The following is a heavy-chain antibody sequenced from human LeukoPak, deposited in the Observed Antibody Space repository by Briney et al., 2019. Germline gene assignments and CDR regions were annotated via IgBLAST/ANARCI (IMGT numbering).Heavy chain of an antibody. CDR3: ARSTEFLEWLSYFDY. V-gene: IGHV1-3*01. CDR1: GYTFASYA. D-gene: IGHD3-3*01. CDR2: IYAGNGNT. J-gene: IGHJ4*02. Sequence: ASVKVSCKASGYTFASYAMHWVRQAPGQRLEWMGWIYAGNGNTKYSQKFQGRVTITRDTSASTAYMELSSLRSEDTAVYYCARSTEFLEWLSYFDYWGQGTLVTVSS.